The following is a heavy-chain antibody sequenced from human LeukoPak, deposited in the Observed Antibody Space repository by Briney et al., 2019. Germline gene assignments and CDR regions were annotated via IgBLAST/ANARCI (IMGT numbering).Heavy chain of an antibody. D-gene: IGHD2-21*01. Sequence: SETLSLTCTVSGYSISTAYSWGWIRQSPGKGLEWIGSLYHSGSTYYNPSLKSRVTISLDTSKNHFSLNLSTVTAADTAVYYCARVIQYSYYMDVWGKGTTVTVSS. CDR1: GYSISTAYS. CDR2: LYHSGST. V-gene: IGHV4-38-2*02. J-gene: IGHJ6*03. CDR3: ARVIQYSYYMDV.